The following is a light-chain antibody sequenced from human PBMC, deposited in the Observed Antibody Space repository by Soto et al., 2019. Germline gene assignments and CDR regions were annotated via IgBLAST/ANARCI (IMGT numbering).Light chain of an antibody. CDR1: NLESHY. V-gene: IGLV3-1*01. CDR3: QAWDTSAV. CDR2: QDS. J-gene: IGLJ2*01. Sequence: SYELTQPPSVTVSPGQTVSITCSGDNLESHYVSWYQQKAGQSPVLVIYQDSKRPSGIPARFSGSNSGTTATLTVSGTQARDEADYYCQAWDTSAVFGGGTKLTVL.